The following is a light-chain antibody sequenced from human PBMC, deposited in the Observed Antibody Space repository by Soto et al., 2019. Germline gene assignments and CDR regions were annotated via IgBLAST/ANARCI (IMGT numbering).Light chain of an antibody. CDR2: GNN. CDR1: SSNIGAGYD. J-gene: IGLJ1*01. Sequence: QSALTQAPSISGAPGQRVTISCTGSSSNIGAGYDVHWFQQFPGTAPRLLIYGNNNRPSGVPDRFSGSESGTSASLAIAGLQAGDEAIYYCQYFDSDLSAFVFGTGTKLTVL. CDR3: QYFDSDLSAFV. V-gene: IGLV1-40*01.